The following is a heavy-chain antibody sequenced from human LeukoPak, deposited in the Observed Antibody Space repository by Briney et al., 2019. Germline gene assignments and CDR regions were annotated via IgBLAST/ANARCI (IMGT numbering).Heavy chain of an antibody. CDR3: AKDPHSSSWYYFDY. V-gene: IGHV3-30*18. J-gene: IGHJ4*02. Sequence: GGSLRLSWAASGXSFSYYGVHWVRQAPGKGLEWVAVISHDGSKKYYADSVRGRFTISRDNSKNTLYLQMNSLRAEDTAIYYCAKDPHSSSWYYFDYWGQGTLVTVSS. CDR1: GXSFSYYG. CDR2: ISHDGSKK. D-gene: IGHD6-13*01.